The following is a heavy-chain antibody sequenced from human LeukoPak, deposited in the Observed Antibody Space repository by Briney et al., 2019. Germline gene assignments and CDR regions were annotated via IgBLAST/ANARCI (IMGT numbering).Heavy chain of an antibody. CDR2: IYYSGST. J-gene: IGHJ4*02. V-gene: IGHV4-59*12. Sequence: ASETLSLTCTVSGESISGFYWNWIRQPPGKGLEWIGYIYYSGSTNYNPSLESRVTISIDTSKNQFSLKLSSVTAADTAVYYCARDQSQFGSYWGQGTLVTVSS. CDR3: ARDQSQFGSY. CDR1: GESISGFY. D-gene: IGHD3-10*01.